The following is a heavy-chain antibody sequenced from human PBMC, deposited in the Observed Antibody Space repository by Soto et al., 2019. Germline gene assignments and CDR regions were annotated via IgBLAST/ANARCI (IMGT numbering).Heavy chain of an antibody. Sequence: PXESLRLSCAASGFTFDDYAMHWARQAPGKGLEWVSLISWDGGSTYYVDSVKGRFTISRDNSKNSLYLQMNSLRAEDTALYYCAKDSNDFLYGMDVWGQGTTVTVS. CDR3: AKDSNDFLYGMDV. V-gene: IGHV3-43D*04. CDR1: GFTFDDYA. CDR2: ISWDGGST. D-gene: IGHD3-3*01. J-gene: IGHJ6*02.